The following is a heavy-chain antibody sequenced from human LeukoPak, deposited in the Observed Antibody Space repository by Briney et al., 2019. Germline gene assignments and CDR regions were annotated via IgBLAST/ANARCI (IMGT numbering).Heavy chain of an antibody. D-gene: IGHD6-19*01. CDR1: GYTFTSYG. CDR2: ISAYNGNT. V-gene: IGHV1-18*04. J-gene: IGHJ4*02. Sequence: ASVKVSCTASGYTFTSYGISWVRQAPGQGLEWVGWISAYNGNTNYAQKLQGRVTMTTDTSTGTAYMELRSLRSDDTAVYYCARDREYSSGWRFDYWGQGTLVTVSS. CDR3: ARDREYSSGWRFDY.